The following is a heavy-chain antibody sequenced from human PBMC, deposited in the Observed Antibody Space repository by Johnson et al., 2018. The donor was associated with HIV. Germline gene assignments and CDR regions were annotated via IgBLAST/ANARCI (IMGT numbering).Heavy chain of an antibody. Sequence: QVELVEPGGGVVQTGRSLRLSCAASGFTFSSYGIHWVRQAPGKGLEWVAVTSSDGSNNYYGDSAKGRLTISRDNSKKTLSLQMNSLRAEDTALYYCARRIEIATAGTSFAFDIWGQGTVVTVSS. D-gene: IGHD6-13*01. J-gene: IGHJ3*02. CDR2: TSSDGSNN. CDR1: GFTFSSYG. V-gene: IGHV3-30*03. CDR3: ARRIEIATAGTSFAFDI.